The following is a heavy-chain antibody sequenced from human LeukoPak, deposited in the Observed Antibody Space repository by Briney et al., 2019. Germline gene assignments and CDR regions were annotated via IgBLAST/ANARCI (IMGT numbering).Heavy chain of an antibody. Sequence: GGTLRLSCAASGFTFSFYGMSWVRQAPGKWLEWVSGISGSAGSTYYADSVKGRFTISRDNSKNTLYLQMNSLRAEDTAVYYCAKDQGVWLVRVTDYWGQGTLVTVSS. V-gene: IGHV3-23*01. CDR2: ISGSAGST. CDR3: AKDQGVWLVRVTDY. CDR1: GFTFSFYG. J-gene: IGHJ4*02. D-gene: IGHD6-19*01.